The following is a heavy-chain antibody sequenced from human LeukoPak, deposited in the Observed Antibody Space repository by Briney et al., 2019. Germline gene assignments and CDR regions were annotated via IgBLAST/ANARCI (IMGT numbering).Heavy chain of an antibody. Sequence: SETLSLTCTVSGGSISNYYWSWIRQPAGEGLEWIGRIYASGSTNYNPSLKSRATMSVDTSKKQFSLKLSSVTAADTAVYFCARGAANSYYYYYYMDVWGKGTTVTVSS. CDR1: GGSISNYY. CDR3: ARGAANSYYYYYYMDV. D-gene: IGHD1-26*01. V-gene: IGHV4-4*07. J-gene: IGHJ6*03. CDR2: IYASGST.